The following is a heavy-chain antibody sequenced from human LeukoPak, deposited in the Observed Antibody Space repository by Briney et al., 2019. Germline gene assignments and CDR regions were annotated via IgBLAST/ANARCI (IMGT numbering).Heavy chain of an antibody. CDR3: ARGDYDYVWGSYPPRGGX. Sequence: GGSLRLSCAASGFTFSSYEMNWVRQAPGKGLEWVSYISSSGSTIYYADSVKGRFTISRDNAKNSLYLQMNSLRAEDTAVYYCARGDYDYVWGSYPPRGGXWGQXXXVTV. CDR2: ISSSGSTI. CDR1: GFTFSSYE. D-gene: IGHD3-16*02. J-gene: IGHJ1*01. V-gene: IGHV3-48*03.